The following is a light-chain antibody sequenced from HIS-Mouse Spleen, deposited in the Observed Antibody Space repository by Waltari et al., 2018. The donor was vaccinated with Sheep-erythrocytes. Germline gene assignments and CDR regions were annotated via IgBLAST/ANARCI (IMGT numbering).Light chain of an antibody. CDR2: EVS. V-gene: IGLV2-14*01. J-gene: IGLJ2*01. Sequence: QSALTQPASVSGSPGQSITISCTGTSSDVGGYNYVSWYQQHPGKAPKLMIHEVSNRPSGGSKRFSGSKSGNPSSLTISGLQAEDEADYYCSSYTSSSTLVFGGGTKLTVL. CDR1: SSDVGGYNY. CDR3: SSYTSSSTLV.